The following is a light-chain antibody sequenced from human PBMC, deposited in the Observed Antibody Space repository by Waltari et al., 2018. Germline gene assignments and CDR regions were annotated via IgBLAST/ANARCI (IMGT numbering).Light chain of an antibody. CDR3: QAWDNIVV. CDR1: NYGNKY. CDR2: KDN. Sequence: SYELTQTPSMSVSPGQTAIITCSGTNYGNKYVSWYHQKPGQSPLMLTYKDNIRPAGIPARISGSNSGNTATLTISGTQATDEGDFYCQAWDNIVVFGGGTKLTVL. V-gene: IGLV3-1*01. J-gene: IGLJ2*01.